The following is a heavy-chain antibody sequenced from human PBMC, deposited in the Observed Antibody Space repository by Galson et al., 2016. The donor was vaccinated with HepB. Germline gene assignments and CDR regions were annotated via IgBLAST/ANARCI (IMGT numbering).Heavy chain of an antibody. CDR1: GFSFDEYA. V-gene: IGHV3-9*01. CDR2: ISWDSGSI. D-gene: IGHD3-22*01. Sequence: SLRLSCAASGFSFDEYAMHWVRQAPGKGLEWVSGISWDSGSIGYADSVKGRLTISRDNAKNSLYLQMTSRRPEDTALYYCAKGLNYYESAGYYFAKLGSHFDFWGQGTPVTVSS. CDR3: AKGLNYYESAGYYFAKLGSHFDF. J-gene: IGHJ4*02.